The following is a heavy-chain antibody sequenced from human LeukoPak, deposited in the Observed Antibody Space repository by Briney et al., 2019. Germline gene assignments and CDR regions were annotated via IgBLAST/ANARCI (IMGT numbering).Heavy chain of an antibody. CDR2: ISSSSTI. CDR3: ARDRGSYPEGFDY. J-gene: IGHJ4*02. V-gene: IGHV3-48*01. Sequence: PGGSLRLSCAASGFTFSSYSMNWVRQAPGKGLEWVSYISSSSTIYYADSVKGRFTISRDNAKNSLYLQMNSLRAEDTAVYYCARDRGSYPEGFDYWGQGTLVTVSS. CDR1: GFTFSSYS. D-gene: IGHD1-26*01.